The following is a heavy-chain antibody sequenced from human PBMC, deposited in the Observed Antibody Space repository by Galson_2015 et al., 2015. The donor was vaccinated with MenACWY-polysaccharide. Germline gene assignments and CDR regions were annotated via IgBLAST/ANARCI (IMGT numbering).Heavy chain of an antibody. CDR2: ISNSGSII. J-gene: IGHJ6*02. CDR1: GFTFSNYD. Sequence: SLRLSCAASGFTFSNYDTNWVRQAPGMGLEWVSYISNSGSIISYADSVKGRFTISRDIAKNSLYLQMSSLRAEDTAVYYCARLYSGWVMDVSCPGTTFTVSS. D-gene: IGHD6-19*01. CDR3: ARLYSGWVMDV. V-gene: IGHV3-48*03.